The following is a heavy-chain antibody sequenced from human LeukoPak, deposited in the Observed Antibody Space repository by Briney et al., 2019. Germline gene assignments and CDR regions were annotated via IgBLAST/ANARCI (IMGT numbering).Heavy chain of an antibody. D-gene: IGHD1-7*01. V-gene: IGHV3-23*01. CDR3: AKGNRNWNYGDYFDC. J-gene: IGHJ4*02. Sequence: GGSLRLSCAASGFPFSSYALNWVRQAPGEGLEWVSAISGSGGYTYYADSVKGRFTISRDNAKNSLYLQMNSLRPEDTALYYCAKGNRNWNYGDYFDCWGQGTLVAVSS. CDR2: ISGSGGYT. CDR1: GFPFSSYA.